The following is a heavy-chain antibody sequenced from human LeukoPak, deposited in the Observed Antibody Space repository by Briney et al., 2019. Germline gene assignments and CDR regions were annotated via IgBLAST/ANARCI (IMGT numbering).Heavy chain of an antibody. Sequence: SETLSLTCTVSGGSVSSDYWNWIRQPPGKGLEWIGYFYDSGSTNYNPSLKSRVTISVDRSKNQFSLKLSSVTAADTAVYYCARYGSVSRLFDPWGQGTLVTVSS. CDR3: ARYGSVSRLFDP. CDR2: FYDSGST. J-gene: IGHJ5*02. CDR1: GGSVSSDY. V-gene: IGHV4-59*02. D-gene: IGHD3-10*01.